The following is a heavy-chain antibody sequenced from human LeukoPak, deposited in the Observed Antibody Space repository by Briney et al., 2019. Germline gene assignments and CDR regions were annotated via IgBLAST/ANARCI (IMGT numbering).Heavy chain of an antibody. CDR3: ARARYYYNSRSYGAPYYFDY. J-gene: IGHJ4*02. Sequence: SETLSLTCAVSGGSISSYYWSWIRQPAGKGLEWIGRIYTSGSTNYNPSLKSRVTMSVDTSKNQFSLKLSSVTAADTAVYYCARARYYYNSRSYGAPYYFDYWGQGTLVTVSS. D-gene: IGHD3-10*01. V-gene: IGHV4-4*07. CDR1: GGSISSYY. CDR2: IYTSGST.